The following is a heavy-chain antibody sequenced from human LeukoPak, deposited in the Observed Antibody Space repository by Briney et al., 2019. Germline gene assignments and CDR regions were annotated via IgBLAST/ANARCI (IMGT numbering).Heavy chain of an antibody. V-gene: IGHV3-21*01. CDR1: GFTFSSYS. J-gene: IGHJ4*02. Sequence: GGSLRLSCAASGFTFSSYSMNWVRQAPGKGLEWVSSISSSSSYIYYADSVKGRLTISRDNAKNSLYLQMNSLRAEDTAVYYCARGRQWEPGDYWGQGTLVTVSS. D-gene: IGHD1-26*01. CDR3: ARGRQWEPGDY. CDR2: ISSSSSYI.